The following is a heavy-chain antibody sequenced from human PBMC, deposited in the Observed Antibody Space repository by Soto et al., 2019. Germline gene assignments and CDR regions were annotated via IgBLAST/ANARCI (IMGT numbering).Heavy chain of an antibody. CDR3: ARVESRYYDFWIGYSPHHYYYYMHV. CDR1: GFTFSSYG. Sequence: TGGSLRLSCAASGFTFSSYGMHWVRQAPGKGLEWVSDITYDGSKKYYADSVKGRFTISRDNAKNSLYLQMNSLRAEDTAVYYCARVESRYYDFWIGYSPHHYYYYMHVPGKATTVTGSS. J-gene: IGHJ6*03. V-gene: IGHV3-30*03. D-gene: IGHD3-3*01. CDR2: ITYDGSKK.